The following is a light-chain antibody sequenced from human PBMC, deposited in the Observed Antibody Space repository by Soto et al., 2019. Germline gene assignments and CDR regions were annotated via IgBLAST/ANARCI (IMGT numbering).Light chain of an antibody. CDR3: HQYKNWPRT. CDR1: QSIRSN. J-gene: IGKJ1*01. V-gene: IGKV3-15*01. Sequence: EVVMTQSPATLSVSPGETATLSCRASQSIRSNLAWYQQKPGQAPRLLIYGASTRATGIPGRFSGSGSGTEFTLTISSLHFEDFAVYYCHQYKNWPRTFGQGTKVEIK. CDR2: GAS.